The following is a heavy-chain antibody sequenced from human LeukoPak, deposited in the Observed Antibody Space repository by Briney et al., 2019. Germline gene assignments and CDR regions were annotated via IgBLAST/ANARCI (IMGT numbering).Heavy chain of an antibody. CDR3: ARSRTDIVVVVAALGDY. CDR2: IIPIFGTA. J-gene: IGHJ4*02. V-gene: IGHV1-69*13. CDR1: GGTFSSYA. D-gene: IGHD2-15*01. Sequence: ASVKVSCKASGGTFSSYAISWVRQAPGQGLEWMGGIIPIFGTANYAQKFQGRVTITADESTSTAYMELSSLRSDDTAVYYCARSRTDIVVVVAALGDYWGQGTLVTVSS.